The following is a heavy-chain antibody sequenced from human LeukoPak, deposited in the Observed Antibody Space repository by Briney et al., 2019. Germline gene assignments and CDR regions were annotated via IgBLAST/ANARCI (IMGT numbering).Heavy chain of an antibody. CDR1: GYTFTGYY. D-gene: IGHD6-19*01. CDR2: ISPDNGDT. Sequence: GASVKVSCKTSGYTFTGYYIHWVRQAPGQGLEWMGWISPDNGDTNYAQKFQGRVTMTRDTSISTAYMELSRLKYDDTAVYYCSRRVAVAATFDYWGQGTLVTVSS. J-gene: IGHJ4*02. V-gene: IGHV1-2*02. CDR3: SRRVAVAATFDY.